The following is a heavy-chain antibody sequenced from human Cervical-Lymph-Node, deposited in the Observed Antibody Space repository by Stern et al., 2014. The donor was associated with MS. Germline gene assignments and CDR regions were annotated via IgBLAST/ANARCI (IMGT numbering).Heavy chain of an antibody. J-gene: IGHJ4*02. CDR1: GYRFIDYG. CDR3: ARADGTIGAAGTLNDV. CDR2: ISANNGNTHYPQKT. Sequence: VQLVQSGAEVKKPGASVKVSCKASGYRFIDYGVTWVRQAPGQGLEWVGYISANNGNTHYPQKTYYAQKFQGRVTVTTDTSTSTAYLELRTLRSDDTALYYCARADGTIGAAGTLNDVWGQGTLVTVSS. V-gene: IGHV1-18*01. D-gene: IGHD6-13*01.